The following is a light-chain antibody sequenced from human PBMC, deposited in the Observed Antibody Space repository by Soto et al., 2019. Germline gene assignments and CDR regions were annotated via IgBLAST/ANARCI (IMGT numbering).Light chain of an antibody. J-gene: IGKJ1*01. CDR2: GAS. CDR3: QQYGSSGT. V-gene: IGKV3-20*01. CDR1: QSVSNNY. Sequence: EIWMTQSPATLSVSPGERATLSCRASQSVSNNYLAWYQQKPRQAPRLLIYGASNRATGIPDRFSGSGSGTEFTLTISRLEPEDFAVYYCQQYGSSGTFGHGTKVDIK.